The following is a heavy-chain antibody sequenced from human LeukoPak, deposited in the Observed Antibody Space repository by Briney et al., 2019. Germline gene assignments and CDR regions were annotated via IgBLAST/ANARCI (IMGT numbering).Heavy chain of an antibody. V-gene: IGHV4-59*01. Sequence: SETLSLTCTVSGGSISSYYWSWIRQPPGKGLEWIGYIYYTGSTNYNPSLKSRVTISVETSKNEFSLKLRSVTAADTAVYYCARVTGYRIEDYFDYWGQGTLVTVSS. D-gene: IGHD6-13*01. CDR3: ARVTGYRIEDYFDY. J-gene: IGHJ4*02. CDR1: GGSISSYY. CDR2: IYYTGST.